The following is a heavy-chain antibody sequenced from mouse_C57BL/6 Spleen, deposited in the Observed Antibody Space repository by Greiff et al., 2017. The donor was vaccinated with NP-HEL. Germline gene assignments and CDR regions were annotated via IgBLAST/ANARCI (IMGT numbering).Heavy chain of an antibody. CDR2: SRNKANDYTT. Sequence: EVMLVESGGGLVQSGRSLRLSCATSGFTFSDFYMEWVRQAPGKGLEWIAASRNKANDYTTEYSASVKGRFIVSRDTSQSILYLQMNALRAEDTAIYYCARDLYYGSAWFAYWGQGTLATVSA. CDR3: ARDLYYGSAWFAY. V-gene: IGHV7-1*01. D-gene: IGHD1-1*01. J-gene: IGHJ3*01. CDR1: GFTFSDFY.